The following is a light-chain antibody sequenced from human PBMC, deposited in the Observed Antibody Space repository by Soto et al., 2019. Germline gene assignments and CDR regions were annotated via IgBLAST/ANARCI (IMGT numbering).Light chain of an antibody. CDR3: ETWDSKLRV. CDR1: SGHYNHI. CDR2: LEGSVRY. J-gene: IGLJ2*01. V-gene: IGLV4-60*02. Sequence: QPVLTQSSSASASLGSSVKLTCTLSSGHYNHIIAWHQQQPGKAPRFLMKLEGSVRYNKESGVPDRFSGSSSGADRYLTISNLQFEDEADYYCETWDSKLRVFGGGTKLTVL.